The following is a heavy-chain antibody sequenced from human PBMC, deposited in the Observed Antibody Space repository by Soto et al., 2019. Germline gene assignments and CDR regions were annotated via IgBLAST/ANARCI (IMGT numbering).Heavy chain of an antibody. CDR2: ISSSSSTI. Sequence: PGGSLRLSCAASGFTFSSYSMNWVRQAPGKGLEWVSYISSSSSTIYYADSVKGRFTISRDNAKNSLYLQMNGLRDEDTTVYYCARDRCSAGSCYWAGWFDPWGQGALVTVSS. CDR3: ARDRCSAGSCYWAGWFDP. CDR1: GFTFSSYS. D-gene: IGHD2-15*01. V-gene: IGHV3-48*02. J-gene: IGHJ5*02.